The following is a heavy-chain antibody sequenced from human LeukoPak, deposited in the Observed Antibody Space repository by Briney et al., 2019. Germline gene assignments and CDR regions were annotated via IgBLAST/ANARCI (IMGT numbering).Heavy chain of an antibody. CDR2: IYNSGST. J-gene: IGHJ4*02. V-gene: IGHV4-59*01. CDR3: ARGNGDYSQGY. Sequence: PSETLSLTCTVSGGSISNYYWSWIRQSPGKGLEWIGYIYNSGSTNYNPSLKSRVTISVDTSRNQFSLKLSSVTAADTAMYYCARGNGDYSQGYWGQGTLVTVSS. D-gene: IGHD4-17*01. CDR1: GGSISNYY.